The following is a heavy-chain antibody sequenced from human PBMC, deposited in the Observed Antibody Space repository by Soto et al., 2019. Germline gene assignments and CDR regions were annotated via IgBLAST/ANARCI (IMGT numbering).Heavy chain of an antibody. V-gene: IGHV1-18*01. D-gene: IGHD3-22*01. CDR1: GYTLTNYG. CDR2: INTYNGNT. Sequence: ASVKVSCKASGYTLTNYGISWVRQAPGQGLEWMGWINTYNGNTNHAQKLQGRVTMTTDTSTSTAYMELRSLRSDDTAVYYCARDRGSDSSLGLYYWGQGTLVTVSS. J-gene: IGHJ4*02. CDR3: ARDRGSDSSLGLYY.